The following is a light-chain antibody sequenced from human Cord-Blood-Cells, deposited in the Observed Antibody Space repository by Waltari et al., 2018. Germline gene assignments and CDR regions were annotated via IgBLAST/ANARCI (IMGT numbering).Light chain of an antibody. V-gene: IGLV2-23*01. CDR1: SSDVGSHNL. CDR2: EGS. CDR3: CSDAGSSTYV. Sequence: SALTQPASVSGSPGQSITISCTGTSSDVGSHNLVSWYQQHPGKDPNLMIYEGSKRPSGVSTRFSGSKSGNTASLTISGLQAEYEADYYCCSDAGSSTYVFGTGTKVTVL. J-gene: IGLJ1*01.